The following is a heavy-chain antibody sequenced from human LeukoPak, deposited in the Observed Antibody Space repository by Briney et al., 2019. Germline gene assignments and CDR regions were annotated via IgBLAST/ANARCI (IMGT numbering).Heavy chain of an antibody. D-gene: IGHD3-3*01. CDR3: AKGYAYYDFWSGQFDY. CDR2: ISWNSGSI. V-gene: IGHV3-9*01. J-gene: IGHJ4*02. CDR1: GFTFDDYA. Sequence: GGSLRLSCAASGFTFDDYAMHWVRQAPGKGLEWVSGISWNSGSIGYADSVKGRSTISRDNAKNSLYLQMNSLRAEDTALYYCAKGYAYYDFWSGQFDYWGQGTLVTVSS.